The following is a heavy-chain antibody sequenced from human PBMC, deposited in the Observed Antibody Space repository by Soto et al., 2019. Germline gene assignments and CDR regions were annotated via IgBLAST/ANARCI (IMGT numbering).Heavy chain of an antibody. J-gene: IGHJ6*02. Sequence: QVQLVQSGAEVKKPGSSVKVSCKASGGTFSSYAISWVRQAPGQGLEWMGGIIPIFGTANYAQKFQGRVTITADESTSTAYMELSSLRSEDTAVYYCARDSEGIVVVPAAPYGIDVWGQGTTVTVSS. V-gene: IGHV1-69*01. CDR1: GGTFSSYA. CDR3: ARDSEGIVVVPAAPYGIDV. CDR2: IIPIFGTA. D-gene: IGHD2-2*01.